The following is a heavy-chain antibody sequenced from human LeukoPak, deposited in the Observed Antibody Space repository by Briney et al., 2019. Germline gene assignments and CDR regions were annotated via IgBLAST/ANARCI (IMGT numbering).Heavy chain of an antibody. CDR2: ISYDGSNK. J-gene: IGHJ4*02. D-gene: IGHD5-12*01. CDR3: ASSQQKWLRPLDY. CDR1: GFTFSSYA. Sequence: GGSLRLSCAASGFTFSSYAMHWVRQAPGKGLEWVAVISYDGSNKYYADSVKGRFTISRDNSKNTLYLQMNSLRAEDTAVYHCASSQQKWLRPLDYWGQGTLVTVSS. V-gene: IGHV3-30-3*01.